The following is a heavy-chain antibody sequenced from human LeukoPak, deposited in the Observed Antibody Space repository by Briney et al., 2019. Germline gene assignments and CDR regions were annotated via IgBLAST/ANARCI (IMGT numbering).Heavy chain of an antibody. CDR2: INSDGSST. CDR3: VRVAAFDI. Sequence: PGGSLRLSCAASGFTYSSYWMHWLPQAPGKGLVWVSRINSDGSSTSYGDSVKGRFTISRDNAKNTLYLQMKSLRAEDTAVYYCVRVAAFDIWGQGTMVTVSS. V-gene: IGHV3-74*01. J-gene: IGHJ3*02. CDR1: GFTYSSYW.